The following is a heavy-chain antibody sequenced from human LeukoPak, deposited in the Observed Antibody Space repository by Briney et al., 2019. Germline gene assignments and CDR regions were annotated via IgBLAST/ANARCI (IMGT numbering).Heavy chain of an antibody. CDR3: ATEFYRNGYNY. D-gene: IGHD5-24*01. V-gene: IGHV3-15*01. CDR2: IKSRTDGGTT. Sequence: PGGSLRLSCAGSGFTFSSAWMTWVRQTPGKGLEWVGHIKSRTDGGTTDYAAPVKGRFTVSRDDSTNTVYLQMNSLKTKDSAVYYCATEFYRNGYNYWGQGTLVTVSS. J-gene: IGHJ4*02. CDR1: GFTFSSAW.